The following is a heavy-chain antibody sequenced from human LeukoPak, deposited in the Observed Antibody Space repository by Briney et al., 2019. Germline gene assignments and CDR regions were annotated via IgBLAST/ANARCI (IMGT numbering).Heavy chain of an antibody. CDR2: IKSKIDGGTT. V-gene: IGHV3-15*01. J-gene: IGHJ4*02. CDR3: TTIRGFCSGRSCLGY. Sequence: PGGSLRLSCVASGFTFSNYWMSWVRQAPGKGLEWVGRIKSKIDGGTTDYAAPVKGRFTISRDDSKNTLYLQMNSLKSEDTAVYYCTTIRGFCSGRSCLGYWGQGTLVTVSS. CDR1: GFTFSNYW. D-gene: IGHD2-15*01.